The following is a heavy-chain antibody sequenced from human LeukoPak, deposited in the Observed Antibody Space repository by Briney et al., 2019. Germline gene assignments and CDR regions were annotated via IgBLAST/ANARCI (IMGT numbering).Heavy chain of an antibody. J-gene: IGHJ4*02. Sequence: PSETLSLTCTVSGGSIRGYYWSWLRQPPGKGVEWIGYIYYSGSTNYNPSLKSRVTISVDTSKNEFSLVLRYVTAADTAVYYCARTASTVTTAIDYWGQGTLVTVSS. V-gene: IGHV4-59*01. CDR1: GGSIRGYY. CDR2: IYYSGST. D-gene: IGHD4-17*01. CDR3: ARTASTVTTAIDY.